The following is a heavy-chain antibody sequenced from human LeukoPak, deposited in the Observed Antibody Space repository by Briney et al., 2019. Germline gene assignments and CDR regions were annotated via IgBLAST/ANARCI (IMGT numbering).Heavy chain of an antibody. CDR1: GFTFNSYT. V-gene: IGHV3-23*01. J-gene: IGHJ4*02. Sequence: SGGSVRLSCAPSGFTFNSYTMRWVRQAPGRGRDWVSSITTSECNTQYADSVKGRFTVSRANSKNTLFLQMNSLRAEDTAVYYCAKDGGLWVSAHWGDSWGRGTLVTVSS. CDR3: AKDGGLWVSAHWGDS. D-gene: IGHD7-27*01. CDR2: ITTSECNT.